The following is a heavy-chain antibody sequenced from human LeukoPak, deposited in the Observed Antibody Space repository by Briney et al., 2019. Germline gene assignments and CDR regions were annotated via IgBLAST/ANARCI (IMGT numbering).Heavy chain of an antibody. CDR1: GFTFSSYG. CDR2: ISGSGGST. J-gene: IGHJ4*02. Sequence: GGTLRLSCAASGFTFSSYGMSWVRQAPGKGLEWVSAISGSGGSTYYADSVKGRFTISRDNSKSTLYLQMNSLRVEDTAVYYCARDLAWGAFDYWGQGTLVTVSS. V-gene: IGHV3-23*01. CDR3: ARDLAWGAFDY. D-gene: IGHD7-27*01.